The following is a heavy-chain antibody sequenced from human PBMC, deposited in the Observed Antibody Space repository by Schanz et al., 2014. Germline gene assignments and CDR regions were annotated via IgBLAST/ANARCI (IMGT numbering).Heavy chain of an antibody. CDR1: GFTFSSYA. D-gene: IGHD2-2*01. J-gene: IGHJ4*02. V-gene: IGHV3-23*01. Sequence: EVQLLESGGGLVQPGGSLRLSCAASGFTFSSYAMSWVRQAPGKGLEWVSGISGSGGSTYYADSVKGRFTISRDNSKNTLYLQMSSVRAEDTAVYYCAKDLRYGAPMPVNHLDYWGQGTLVTVSS. CDR3: AKDLRYGAPMPVNHLDY. CDR2: ISGSGGST.